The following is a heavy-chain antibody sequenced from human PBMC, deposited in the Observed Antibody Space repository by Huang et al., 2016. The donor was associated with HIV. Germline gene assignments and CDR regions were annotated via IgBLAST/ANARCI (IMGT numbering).Heavy chain of an antibody. V-gene: IGHV4-39*01. Sequence: QLQLQESGPGQVKPSETLSLTCTVSGDFISSTNYYWGWIRQSPGKGLEWVGGVYQSGSTNYNPALKRRVTLSVDTSRNQFSLRLNSVTAADTAVYYCASQHIGAAATWFWGRGTQVAVSS. J-gene: IGHJ4*02. D-gene: IGHD6-13*01. CDR3: ASQHIGAAATWF. CDR1: GDFISSTNYY. CDR2: VYQSGST.